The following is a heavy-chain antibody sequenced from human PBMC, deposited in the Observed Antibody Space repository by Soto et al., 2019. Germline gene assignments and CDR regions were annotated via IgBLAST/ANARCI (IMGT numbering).Heavy chain of an antibody. CDR1: GFTFSSYW. D-gene: IGHD6-13*01. Sequence: EVQLVESGGGLVQPGGSLRLSCAASGFTFSSYWMSWVRQAPGKGLEWVAKIKQDGSEKYYVDSVKGRFTISRDNAKNSLYLQMNSLRAEDTAVYYCARIGYSSSRYYFDYWGQGTLVTVSS. V-gene: IGHV3-7*01. CDR2: IKQDGSEK. J-gene: IGHJ4*02. CDR3: ARIGYSSSRYYFDY.